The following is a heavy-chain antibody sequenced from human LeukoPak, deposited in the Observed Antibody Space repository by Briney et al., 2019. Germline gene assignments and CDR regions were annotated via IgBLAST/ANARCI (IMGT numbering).Heavy chain of an antibody. V-gene: IGHV3-23*01. CDR2: ISGSGDYT. CDR1: GFTFSGYA. D-gene: IGHD6-13*01. CDR3: ASRGGYSSSWYSTFYYGMDV. J-gene: IGHJ6*02. Sequence: GGSLRLSCAVSGFTFSGYAMSWVRQAPGKGLEWVSTISGSGDYTYYADSVKGRFTISRDNSKNTLYLQMNSLRAEDTAVYYCASRGGYSSSWYSTFYYGMDVWGQGTTVTVSS.